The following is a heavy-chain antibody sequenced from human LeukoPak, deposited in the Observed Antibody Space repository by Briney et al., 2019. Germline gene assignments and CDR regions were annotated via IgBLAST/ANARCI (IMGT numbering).Heavy chain of an antibody. V-gene: IGHV4-59*01. CDR1: GGSISSYY. CDR3: AGDDSSPDAFDI. D-gene: IGHD6-13*01. J-gene: IGHJ3*02. CDR2: IYYSGST. Sequence: SETLSLTCTVSGGSISSYYWRWIRQPPGKGLEWIGYIYYSGSTNYNPSLKSRATISVDTSKNQFSLKLSSVTAADTAVYYCAGDDSSPDAFDIWGQGTMVTVSS.